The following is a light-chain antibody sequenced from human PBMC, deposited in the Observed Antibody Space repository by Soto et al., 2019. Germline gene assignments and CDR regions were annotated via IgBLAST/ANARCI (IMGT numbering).Light chain of an antibody. V-gene: IGLV2-23*01. J-gene: IGLJ1*01. CDR1: SSDVGNYNL. CDR2: EGS. CDR3: CSYARCSTYV. Sequence: QSALTQPASVSGSPGQSITISCTGTSSDVGNYNLVSWYQQHPGKAPKLMIYEGSKRPSGVSNRFSGSKSDNTASLTISGLQAEDEAHYYCCSYARCSTYVFGTGTKLTVL.